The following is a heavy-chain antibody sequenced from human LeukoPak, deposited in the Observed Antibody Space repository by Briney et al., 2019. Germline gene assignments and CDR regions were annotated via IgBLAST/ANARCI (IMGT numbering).Heavy chain of an antibody. CDR1: GGSISSGDYY. Sequence: SETLSLTCTVSGGSISSGDYYWSWIRQPPGKGLEWIGYIYYSGSTNYNPSLKSRVTISVDTSKNQFSLKLSSVTAADTAVYYCARERPYSSSSTFDYWGQGTLVTVSS. J-gene: IGHJ4*02. CDR2: IYYSGST. CDR3: ARERPYSSSSTFDY. D-gene: IGHD6-6*01. V-gene: IGHV4-61*08.